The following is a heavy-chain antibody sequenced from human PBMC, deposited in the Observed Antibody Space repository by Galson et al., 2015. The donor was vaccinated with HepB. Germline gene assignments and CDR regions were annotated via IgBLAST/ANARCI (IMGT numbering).Heavy chain of an antibody. CDR1: GGTFSSYA. V-gene: IGHV1-69*06. D-gene: IGHD1-26*01. CDR2: IIPIFGTA. CDR3: ARDRAPSYFYFDY. J-gene: IGHJ4*02. Sequence: SVKVSCKASGGTFSSYAISWGRQAPGQGLEWMGGIIPIFGTANYAQKFQGRVTITADKSTSTAYMELSSLRSEDTAVYYCARDRAPSYFYFDYWGQGTLVTVSS.